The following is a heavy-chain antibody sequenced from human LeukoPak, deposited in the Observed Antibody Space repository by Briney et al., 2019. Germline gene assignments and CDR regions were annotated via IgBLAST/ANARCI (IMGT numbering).Heavy chain of an antibody. V-gene: IGHV3-43D*03. CDR2: ISWDGGST. J-gene: IGHJ4*02. CDR1: GFTFDDYA. Sequence: QAGGSLRLSCAASGFTFDDYALHWVRQAPGKGLEWVSLISWDGGSTYYADSVKGRFTISRDNSKNFLYLQMNSLRVEGTALYYCAKDFSEYYYDSSGYWMDYWGQGTLVIVSS. CDR3: AKDFSEYYYDSSGYWMDY. D-gene: IGHD3-22*01.